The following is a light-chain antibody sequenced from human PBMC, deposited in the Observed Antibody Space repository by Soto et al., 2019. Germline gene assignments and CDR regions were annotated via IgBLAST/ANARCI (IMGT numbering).Light chain of an antibody. CDR2: ATS. V-gene: IGKV1-39*01. Sequence: DIQMTQSPSSLSASVGDRVTITCRASQNIDNYLNWYQHKAGKAPKLLIYATSTLQSGVPSRFSGSGSGTDFTLTISSLQTEDFSTYSSQYTYNVGAVIFGGGTKVE. CDR3: QYTYNVGAVI. J-gene: IGKJ4*01. CDR1: QNIDNY.